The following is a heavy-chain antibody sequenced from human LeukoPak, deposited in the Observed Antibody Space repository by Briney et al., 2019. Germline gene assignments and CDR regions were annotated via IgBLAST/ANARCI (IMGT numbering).Heavy chain of an antibody. Sequence: ASVKVSCKASGYTFTGYYMHWVRQAPGQGLEWMGWINPNSGGTNYAQKFQGRVTMTRDTSISTAYMELSRLRSDDTAVYYCARAQQLVLYYYYYMDLWGKGTTVTVSS. J-gene: IGHJ6*03. CDR3: ARAQQLVLYYYYYMDL. CDR1: GYTFTGYY. V-gene: IGHV1-2*02. CDR2: INPNSGGT. D-gene: IGHD6-13*01.